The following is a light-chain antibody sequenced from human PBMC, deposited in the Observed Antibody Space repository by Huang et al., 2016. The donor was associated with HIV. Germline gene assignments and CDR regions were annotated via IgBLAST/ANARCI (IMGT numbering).Light chain of an antibody. CDR2: WGS. J-gene: IGKJ3*01. CDR3: QQYYSTPPVT. V-gene: IGKV4-1*01. CDR1: QSVLDSSNNKNY. Sequence: DIVMTQSPDSLAVSLGERATINCKSSQSVLDSSNNKNYLALYQQKPGQPPTLVIDWGSTREAGVHDRFSGSGSGTDFTLTISSLQAEDVAVYYCQQYYSTPPVTFGPGTKVDIK.